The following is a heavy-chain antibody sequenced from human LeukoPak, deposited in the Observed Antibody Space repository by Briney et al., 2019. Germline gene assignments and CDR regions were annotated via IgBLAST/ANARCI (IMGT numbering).Heavy chain of an antibody. D-gene: IGHD3-22*01. J-gene: IGHJ4*02. V-gene: IGHV1-69*04. Sequence: SVKVSCKASGGTFSSYAISWVRQAPGQGLEWVGRIIPILGIANYAQKFQGRVTITADKSTSTTYMELSSLRSEDTAVYYCARPAYYYDSSGQFDYWGQGTLVTVSS. CDR3: ARPAYYYDSSGQFDY. CDR2: IIPILGIA. CDR1: GGTFSSYA.